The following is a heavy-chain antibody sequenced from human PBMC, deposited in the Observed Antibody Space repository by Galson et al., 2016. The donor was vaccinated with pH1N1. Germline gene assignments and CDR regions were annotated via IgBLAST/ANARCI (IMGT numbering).Heavy chain of an antibody. Sequence: SLRLSCAASGFIFSSYAMTWVRQAPGKGPEWVSAISAASTRTYYPDSVKGRFIISRDNSKNTRYLQMNSLRAEDTAEYYCAKGGRVGTEGYYYALDVWGQGTTVIVSS. D-gene: IGHD1/OR15-1a*01. CDR2: ISAASTRT. CDR3: AKGGRVGTEGYYYALDV. J-gene: IGHJ6*02. V-gene: IGHV3-23*01. CDR1: GFIFSSYA.